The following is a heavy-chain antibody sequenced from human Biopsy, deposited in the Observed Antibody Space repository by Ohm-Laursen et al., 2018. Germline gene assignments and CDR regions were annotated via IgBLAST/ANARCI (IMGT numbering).Heavy chain of an antibody. Sequence: EASVKVSCKASGYTFAGYYLHWVRQAPGHGLEWMGWINPNSGNANYAQSFQGRLTVTRDTSISTAYMELTSLTFDDTAIYYCARVPAYPSIDGYYGLDLWGQGTTVSVSS. V-gene: IGHV1-2*02. J-gene: IGHJ6*02. CDR3: ARVPAYPSIDGYYGLDL. D-gene: IGHD3-9*01. CDR1: GYTFAGYY. CDR2: INPNSGNA.